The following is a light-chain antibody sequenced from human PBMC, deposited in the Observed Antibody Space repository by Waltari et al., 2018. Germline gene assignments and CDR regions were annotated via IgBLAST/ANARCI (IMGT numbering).Light chain of an antibody. V-gene: IGKV4-1*01. CDR2: WAS. Sequence: DIVMTQSPDSLAVSLGERATINCKSSQNVLFTSNDKNYLAWYQQKAGQPPKLLIYWASTRKCGVPDRFSGSGSGTDFTLTISSLQAEDVAVYYCQQYYNPPLTFGGGTKVEIK. CDR3: QQYYNPPLT. CDR1: QNVLFTSNDKNY. J-gene: IGKJ4*01.